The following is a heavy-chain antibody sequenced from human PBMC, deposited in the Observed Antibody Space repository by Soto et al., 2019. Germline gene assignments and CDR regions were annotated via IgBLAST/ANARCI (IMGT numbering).Heavy chain of an antibody. CDR1: GYTFTSYA. J-gene: IGHJ4*02. V-gene: IGHV1-3*01. CDR2: INAGNGNT. CDR3: ARAIRNYYDSSGYYLDY. Sequence: ASVKASCKASGYTFTSYAMHWVRQAPGQRLEWMGWINAGNGNTKYSQKFQGRVTITRDTSASTAYMELSSLRSEDTAVYYCARAIRNYYDSSGYYLDYWGQGTLVTVSS. D-gene: IGHD3-22*01.